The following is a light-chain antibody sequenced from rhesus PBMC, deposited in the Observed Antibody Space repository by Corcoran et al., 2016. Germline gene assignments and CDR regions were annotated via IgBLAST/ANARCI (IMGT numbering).Light chain of an antibody. CDR3: QHGYGTPYS. V-gene: IGKV1-74*01. Sequence: DIQMTQSPSSLSASVGDRVTITCRASENVNNYLNWYQQKPGKAPKLLIHKASTLQSGVPSRFSGSGFGTDYTFTISSLQPEDVATYYCQHGYGTPYSFGQGTKVEIK. CDR2: KAS. CDR1: ENVNNY. J-gene: IGKJ2*01.